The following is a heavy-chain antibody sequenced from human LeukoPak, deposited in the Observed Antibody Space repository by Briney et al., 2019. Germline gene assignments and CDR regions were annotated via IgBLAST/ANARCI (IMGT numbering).Heavy chain of an antibody. J-gene: IGHJ4*02. CDR3: ARVGFDALYSSSWYYFDY. Sequence: SQTLSLTCAISGDSVSSNSAAWNWIRQSPSRGLEWLGRTYYRSKWYNDYAVSVKSRITINPDTSKNQFSLQLNSVTPEDTAVYYCARVGFDALYSSSWYYFDYWGQGTLVTVSS. D-gene: IGHD6-13*01. CDR2: TYYRSKWYN. CDR1: GDSVSSNSAA. V-gene: IGHV6-1*01.